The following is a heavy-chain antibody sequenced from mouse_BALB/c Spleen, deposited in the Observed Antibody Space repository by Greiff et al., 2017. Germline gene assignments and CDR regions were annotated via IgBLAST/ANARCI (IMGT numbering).Heavy chain of an antibody. D-gene: IGHD2-1*01. CDR2: IWAGGST. CDR3: ARGNPYYAMDY. CDR1: GFSLTSYG. Sequence: VQLQESGPGLVAPSQSLSITCTVSGFSLTSYGVHWVRQPPGKGLEWLGVIWAGGSTNYNSALMSRLSISKDNSKSQVFLKMNSLQTDDTAMYYCARGNPYYAMDYWGQGTSVTVSS. V-gene: IGHV2-9*02. J-gene: IGHJ4*01.